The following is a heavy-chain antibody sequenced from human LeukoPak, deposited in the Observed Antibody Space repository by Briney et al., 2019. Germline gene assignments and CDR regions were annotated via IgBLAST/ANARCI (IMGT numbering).Heavy chain of an antibody. V-gene: IGHV4-39*07. CDR3: ARVGGSGWYGLGVTGSIYYGMDV. CDR1: GGSISSSSYY. CDR2: IYYSGST. Sequence: PSETLSLTCTVSGGSISSSSYYWGWIRQPPGKGLEWIGSIYYSGSTYYNPSLKSRVTISVDTSKNQFSLKLSSVTAADTAVYYCARVGGSGWYGLGVTGSIYYGMDVWGQGTTVTVSS. D-gene: IGHD6-19*01. J-gene: IGHJ6*02.